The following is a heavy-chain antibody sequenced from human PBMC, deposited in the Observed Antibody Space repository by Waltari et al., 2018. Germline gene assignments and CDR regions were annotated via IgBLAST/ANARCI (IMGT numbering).Heavy chain of an antibody. CDR3: AREDYYGSGSYSRRYYYYYMDV. Sequence: QVQLQESGPGLVKPSETLSLTCTVSGGSISSYYWSWIRQPPGKGLEWIGYIYYSGSTNSNPSLKSRVTISVATSKNQFSLKLSSVTAADTAVYYCAREDYYGSGSYSRRYYYYYMDVWGKGTTVTVSS. CDR2: IYYSGST. D-gene: IGHD3-10*01. V-gene: IGHV4-59*01. CDR1: GGSISSYY. J-gene: IGHJ6*03.